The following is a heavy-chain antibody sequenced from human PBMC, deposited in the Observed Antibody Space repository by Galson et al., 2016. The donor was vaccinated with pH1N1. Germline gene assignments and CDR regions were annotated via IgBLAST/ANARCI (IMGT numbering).Heavy chain of an antibody. CDR1: GFTFSHYW. V-gene: IGHV3-7*01. CDR3: AGHLFSDSESPFEY. D-gene: IGHD2-21*01. J-gene: IGHJ4*02. Sequence: SLRLSCAASGFTFSHYWMSWVRQAPGKGLEWVANIKENGSEKYYLDSVKGRFTTSRDNAKHSVSLQLDSLRAEDTAVYYCAGHLFSDSESPFEYWGQGALVTVSS. CDR2: IKENGSEK.